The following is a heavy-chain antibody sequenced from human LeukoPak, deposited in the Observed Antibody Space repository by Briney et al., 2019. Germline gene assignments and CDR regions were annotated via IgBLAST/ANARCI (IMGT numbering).Heavy chain of an antibody. CDR2: INPNSGGT. J-gene: IGHJ4*02. V-gene: IGHV1-2*02. Sequence: GASVKVSCKASGYTFTGYYMHWVRQAPGQGLEWMGWINPNSGGTNYAQKFQGRVTMTEDTSTDTAYMELSSLRSEDTAVYYCATARYYDILTGYNDYWGQGTLVTVSS. CDR1: GYTFTGYY. CDR3: ATARYYDILTGYNDY. D-gene: IGHD3-9*01.